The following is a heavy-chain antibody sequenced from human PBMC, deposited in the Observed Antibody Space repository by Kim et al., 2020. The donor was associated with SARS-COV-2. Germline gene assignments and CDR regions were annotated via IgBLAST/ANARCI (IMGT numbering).Heavy chain of an antibody. J-gene: IGHJ6*02. CDR2: ISGSGSGA. V-gene: IGHV3-23*01. CDR3: AKAALITGWSRLKDSFYNGFDV. Sequence: GGSLRLSCAASGFSFSSYAMNWVRQAPGKGLEWISGISGSGSGAYYADSVKGRFTISRENPKNTLYLQMNSLRVGDTAVYFCAKAALITGWSRLKDSFYNGFDVWGHGTTVTVTS. D-gene: IGHD6-19*01. CDR1: GFSFSSYA.